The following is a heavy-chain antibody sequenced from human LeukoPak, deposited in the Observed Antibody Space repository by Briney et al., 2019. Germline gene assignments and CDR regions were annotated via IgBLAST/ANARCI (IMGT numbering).Heavy chain of an antibody. J-gene: IGHJ4*02. Sequence: PGRSLRLSCGASGFTFDDYAMHWVRQAPGKGLEWVSGISWNSGSIGYADSVKGRFTISRDNAKNSLYLQMNSLRAEDTALYYCAKDKAPLAATLDYWCQGTLVTVSS. CDR1: GFTFDDYA. CDR3: AKDKAPLAATLDY. CDR2: ISWNSGSI. V-gene: IGHV3-9*01. D-gene: IGHD2-15*01.